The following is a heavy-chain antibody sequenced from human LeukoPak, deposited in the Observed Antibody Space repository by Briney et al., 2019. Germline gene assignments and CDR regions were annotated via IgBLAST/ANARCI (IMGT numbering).Heavy chain of an antibody. J-gene: IGHJ5*01. Sequence: PSETLSLTCTVSGCSIIDYYRSWIRQSAGTRLEYIGRISGGGATSYNPSLQSRITMSVDTSKNQFSLHLTSVTAADTAIYYCAREILVPGLNLVKTCASWGHGFLVTVSS. V-gene: IGHV4-4*07. D-gene: IGHD3-10*01. CDR1: GCSIIDYY. CDR2: ISGGGAT. CDR3: AREILVPGLNLVKTCAS.